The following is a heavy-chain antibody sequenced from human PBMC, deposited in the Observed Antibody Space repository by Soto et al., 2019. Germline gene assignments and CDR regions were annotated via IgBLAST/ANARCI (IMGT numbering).Heavy chain of an antibody. V-gene: IGHV3-30*18. CDR3: TKLAYDGSGSTNPQFDY. CDR2: ISYDGGTK. D-gene: IGHD3-22*01. CDR1: GFPFGSYG. Sequence: GGSLRLSCAASGFPFGSYGMHWVRQAPGKGLEWVAIISYDGGTKHYVDSVKGRFTISRDNSKNTLFLQMSSLRFEDTAVYYCTKLAYDGSGSTNPQFDYWGQGTPVTVSS. J-gene: IGHJ4*02.